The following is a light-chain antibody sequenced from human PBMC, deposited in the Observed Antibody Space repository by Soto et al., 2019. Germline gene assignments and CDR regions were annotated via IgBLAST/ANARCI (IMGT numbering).Light chain of an antibody. V-gene: IGLV2-14*03. CDR1: NTDVGAYNY. Sequence: QSVLTQPASVSGSPGQSITISCTGTNTDVGAYNYVSWYLKHPGKAPKLVIFDVTNRPSEVSDRFSGSKSGNTASLTISGLQVEDEAEYYCSSYTSSSTPYVFGTGTQLTVL. CDR2: DVT. CDR3: SSYTSSSTPYV. J-gene: IGLJ1*01.